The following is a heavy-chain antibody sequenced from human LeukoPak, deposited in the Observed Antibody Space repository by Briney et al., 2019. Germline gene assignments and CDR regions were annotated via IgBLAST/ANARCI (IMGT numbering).Heavy chain of an antibody. J-gene: IGHJ6*03. CDR2: IRYDGSNK. CDR3: AKRRGLELLYYYYMDV. CDR1: GFTFSSYG. V-gene: IGHV3-30*02. D-gene: IGHD1-7*01. Sequence: GGSLRLSCAASGFTFSSYGMHWVRQAPGKGLEWVAFIRYDGSNKYFADSVKGRFTISRDSSKNTLYLQMNSLRAEDTAVYYCAKRRGLELLYYYYMDVWGKGTTVTVSS.